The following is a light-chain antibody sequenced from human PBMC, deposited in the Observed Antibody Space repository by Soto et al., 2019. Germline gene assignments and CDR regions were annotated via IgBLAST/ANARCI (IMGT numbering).Light chain of an antibody. CDR2: AAS. Sequence: DIKMTQSPSTLSGSVGDRITITCRASRDIGSDLSWYQQKPGKAPTLLIYAASTLQSGVPSRLSGSGSGTDFTLTISSLQPEDFATYYCQQRKDYPLTFGGGTKVDI. CDR3: QQRKDYPLT. V-gene: IGKV1-17*01. J-gene: IGKJ4*01. CDR1: RDIGSD.